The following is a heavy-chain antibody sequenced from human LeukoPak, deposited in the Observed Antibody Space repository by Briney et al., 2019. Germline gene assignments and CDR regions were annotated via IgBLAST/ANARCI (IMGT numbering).Heavy chain of an antibody. CDR3: AKDRGKYCGGGSCYNPYFDY. CDR1: GFTFTTYA. Sequence: GGSLRLSCAASGFTFTTYAMSWVRQAPGKGLEWVSAITLTGGSTYYADSVEGRFTISRDNSKNTLYLQMNGLRAEDTAVYFCAKDRGKYCGGGSCYNPYFDYWGQGTLVTVSS. D-gene: IGHD2-15*01. J-gene: IGHJ4*02. V-gene: IGHV3-23*01. CDR2: ITLTGGST.